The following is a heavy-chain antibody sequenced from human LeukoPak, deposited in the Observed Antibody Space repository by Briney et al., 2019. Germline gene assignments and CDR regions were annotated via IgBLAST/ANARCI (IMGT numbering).Heavy chain of an antibody. D-gene: IGHD2-15*01. CDR3: TRYPSGGFDS. J-gene: IGHJ4*02. CDR1: GFTFSSYW. V-gene: IGHV3-74*01. CDR2: INTDGSAT. Sequence: PGGSLRLSCVGSGFTFSSYWMLWVRQAPGKGLVWVSRINTDGSATSYADSVKGRFTFSRDNAKNTLYLQMNSLRAEDTAVYYCTRYPSGGFDSWGQGTLVTVSS.